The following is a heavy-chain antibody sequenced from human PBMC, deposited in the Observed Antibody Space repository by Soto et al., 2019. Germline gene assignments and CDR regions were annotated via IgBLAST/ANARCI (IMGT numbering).Heavy chain of an antibody. J-gene: IGHJ6*02. CDR3: ARAPPRVRSSGASYYYYGLDV. CDR2: IYYTGSA. V-gene: IGHV4-59*01. D-gene: IGHD3-10*01. Sequence: SETLSLTCTVSGGSMSNYFWGWIRQSPGKGLEWIGNIYYTGSADYNASIKSRVTISIDKSRNQFSLILSSVTAADTAVYYCARAPPRVRSSGASYYYYGLDVWGQGTAVTVS. CDR1: GGSMSNYF.